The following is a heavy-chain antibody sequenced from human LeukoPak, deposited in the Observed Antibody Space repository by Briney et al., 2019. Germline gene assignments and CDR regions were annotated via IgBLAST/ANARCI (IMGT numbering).Heavy chain of an antibody. CDR3: ARDWMGSSTWHWFDP. CDR2: INPDSGGT. Sequence: GASVKVSCKASRYTFTGYYIHWMRQAPGQGLEWMGWINPDSGGTKYAQNFQGRVAMTRDTSISTAYMELSSLRFDDTAVYYCARDWMGSSTWHWFDPWGQGTLVTVSS. J-gene: IGHJ5*02. D-gene: IGHD6-13*01. V-gene: IGHV1-2*02. CDR1: RYTFTGYY.